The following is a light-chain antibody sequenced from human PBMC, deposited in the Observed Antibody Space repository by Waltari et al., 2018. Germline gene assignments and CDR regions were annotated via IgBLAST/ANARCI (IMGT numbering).Light chain of an antibody. Sequence: DIQMTQSPSILSASVGDRVTITCRANQSITHWLALYQQKPRKAPKLLIYKASNLESGVPSRFGGSGSGTEFTLTISSLQPDDFATYYCQQYDNYWTFGQGTKVEIK. CDR3: QQYDNYWT. V-gene: IGKV1-5*03. CDR2: KAS. J-gene: IGKJ1*01. CDR1: QSITHW.